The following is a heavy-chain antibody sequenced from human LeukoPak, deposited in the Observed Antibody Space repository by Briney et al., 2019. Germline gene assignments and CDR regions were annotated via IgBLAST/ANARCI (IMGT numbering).Heavy chain of an antibody. J-gene: IGHJ5*02. Sequence: PGGSLRLSCAASGFTCSDSAIHWVRQDAGKGLEWIGRMDKKFNGFVTAYAASVRGRFTISRDDSQNTAYLQMDSLKTEDTALYYCTRDSGTYNWLDPWGQGTLVTVSS. V-gene: IGHV3-73*01. CDR3: TRDSGTYNWLDP. CDR1: GFTCSDSA. D-gene: IGHD1-26*01. CDR2: MDKKFNGFVT.